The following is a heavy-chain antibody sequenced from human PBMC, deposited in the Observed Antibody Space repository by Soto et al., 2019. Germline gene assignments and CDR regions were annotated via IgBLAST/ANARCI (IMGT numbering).Heavy chain of an antibody. CDR3: AKPGFGDYDY. J-gene: IGHJ4*02. Sequence: EVQLLESGGGLVQPGGSLRLSCAASGFTFNSYGMSWVRQAPGKGLEWVAVVSPSGENTNYADSVKGRFTISRDNSNNTVNLQMNSLRAEDKAIYFCAKPGFGDYDYWGPGALVTVSS. V-gene: IGHV3-23*01. CDR1: GFTFNSYG. D-gene: IGHD4-17*01. CDR2: VSPSGENT.